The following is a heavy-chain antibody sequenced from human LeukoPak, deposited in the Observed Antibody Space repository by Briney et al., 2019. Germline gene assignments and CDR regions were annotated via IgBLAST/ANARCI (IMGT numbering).Heavy chain of an antibody. J-gene: IGHJ6*03. CDR1: GYTFTGYY. D-gene: IGHD5-18*01. Sequence: ASVKVSCKASGYTFTGYYMHWVRQAPGQGLEWMGWISAYNGHTNYAQKFQGRVTMTTDTSTSTAYMELRSLRSDDTAVYYCARVGYTYGDPGYYYYYMDVWGKGTTVTISS. V-gene: IGHV1-18*04. CDR2: ISAYNGHT. CDR3: ARVGYTYGDPGYYYYYMDV.